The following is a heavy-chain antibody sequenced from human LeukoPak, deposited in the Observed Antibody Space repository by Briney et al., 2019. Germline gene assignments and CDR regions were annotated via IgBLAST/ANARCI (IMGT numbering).Heavy chain of an antibody. V-gene: IGHV1-8*01. CDR2: MNPNSDNT. D-gene: IGHD5-24*01. Sequence: ASVKVSCKASGNTFTTYDINGVRQATGRGLEWMGWMNPNSDNTGYAQKFQGRVTMTRNTSISTAYMELSSLRSEDTAVYYCARGRRSDGYYFDYWGQGTLVTVYS. CDR3: ARGRRSDGYYFDY. J-gene: IGHJ4*02. CDR1: GNTFTTYD.